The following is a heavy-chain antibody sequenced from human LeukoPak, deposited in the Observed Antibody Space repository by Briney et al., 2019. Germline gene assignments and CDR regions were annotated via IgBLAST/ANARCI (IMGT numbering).Heavy chain of an antibody. CDR3: ARGPPNWGYDY. CDR1: GYTFTSYD. J-gene: IGHJ4*02. D-gene: IGHD7-27*01. CDR2: MSPNSGDT. Sequence: ASVKVSCKASGYTFTSYDFNWVRQATGQRPEWMGWMSPNSGDTGYAQKFQDRVTKTRNTSISTAYMELSSLRSDDTAVYYCARGPPNWGYDYWGPGTLVTVSS. V-gene: IGHV1-8*01.